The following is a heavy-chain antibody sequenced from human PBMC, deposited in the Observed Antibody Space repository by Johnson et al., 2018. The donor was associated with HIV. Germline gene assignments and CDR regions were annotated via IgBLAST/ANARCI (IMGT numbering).Heavy chain of an antibody. Sequence: VQLVESGGDLVQPGGSLRLSCAASGFTFSDAWMNWVRQAPGKGLEWVGRLKSNSDGGTIDYAAPVKGRFTISRDNSKNTLYLQMNSLRAEDPAVYYCARNWELGETAFDIWGQGTMVTVSS. D-gene: IGHD1-26*01. J-gene: IGHJ3*02. CDR3: ARNWELGETAFDI. V-gene: IGHV3-15*01. CDR2: LKSNSDGGTI. CDR1: GFTFSDAW.